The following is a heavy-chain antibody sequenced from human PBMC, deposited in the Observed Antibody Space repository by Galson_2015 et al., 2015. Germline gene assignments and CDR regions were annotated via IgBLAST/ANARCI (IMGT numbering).Heavy chain of an antibody. D-gene: IGHD2-2*01. V-gene: IGHV3-48*03. CDR2: ISSSGRNI. J-gene: IGHJ5*02. CDR3: ARDRCSTTSCYAGWFDP. CDR1: GFTFRIYE. Sequence: SLRLSCAGPGFTFRIYEMNWVRQAPGKGLEWVSYISSSGRNIYYADSVKGRFTISRDNAKNSLYLQMNGLRAEDTAVYYCARDRCSTTSCYAGWFDPWGQGTLVTVSS.